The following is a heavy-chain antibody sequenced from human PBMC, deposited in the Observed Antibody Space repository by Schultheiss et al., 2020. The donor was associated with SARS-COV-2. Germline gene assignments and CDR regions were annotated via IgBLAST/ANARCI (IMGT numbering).Heavy chain of an antibody. V-gene: IGHV3-66*01. Sequence: GGSLRLSCAASGFTVSSNYMSWVRQAPGKGLEWVSGISETGGRTYYADSVKGRFTISRDNSKNTLYLQMNSLRAGDTAVYYCARGGIGYGSGSSEFDYWGQGTLVTVSS. CDR2: ISETGGRT. CDR3: ARGGIGYGSGSSEFDY. D-gene: IGHD3-10*01. J-gene: IGHJ4*02. CDR1: GFTVSSNY.